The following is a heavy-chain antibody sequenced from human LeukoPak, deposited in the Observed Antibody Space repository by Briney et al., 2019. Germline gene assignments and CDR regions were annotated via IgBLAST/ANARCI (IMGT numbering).Heavy chain of an antibody. D-gene: IGHD3-16*02. CDR1: GFSLSISGVG. Sequence: VSGPTLVNPTQTLTLTCTFSGFSLSISGVGVGWIRQPPGKALEWLALIYWDDDKRYSPSLKSRLTITKDTSKNQVVLTMTNMDPVDTATYYCAHNKGEWDYVWGSYRPGGYFDYWGQGTLVTVSS. CDR2: IYWDDDK. CDR3: AHNKGEWDYVWGSYRPGGYFDY. V-gene: IGHV2-5*02. J-gene: IGHJ4*02.